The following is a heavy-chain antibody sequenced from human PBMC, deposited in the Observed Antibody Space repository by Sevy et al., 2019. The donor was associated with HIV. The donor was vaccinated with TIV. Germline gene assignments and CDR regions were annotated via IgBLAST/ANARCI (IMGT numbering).Heavy chain of an antibody. Sequence: GGSLRLSCAASGFTFNSYWMSRVRQAPGKGLEWVANIKKDGSEKYYVDSVKGRFTISRDNAKNSLYLQMDSLRAEDTAVYYCARDCSSANCLWGMDVWGQGTTVTVSS. CDR2: IKKDGSEK. V-gene: IGHV3-7*03. CDR3: ARDCSSANCLWGMDV. J-gene: IGHJ6*02. D-gene: IGHD2-2*01. CDR1: GFTFNSYW.